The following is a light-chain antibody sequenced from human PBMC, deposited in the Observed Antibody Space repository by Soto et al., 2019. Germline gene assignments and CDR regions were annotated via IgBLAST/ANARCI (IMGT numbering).Light chain of an antibody. CDR3: QQANSFPLT. Sequence: IQMTQYPSTLSPYVGDRVTITCRASQSINIWLAWFQQKPGKAPKLLIYAASSLQSGVPSRFSGSGSGTDFTLTISSLQPEDFATYYCQQANSFPLTFGQGTRLEIK. CDR2: AAS. CDR1: QSINIW. J-gene: IGKJ5*01. V-gene: IGKV1-12*01.